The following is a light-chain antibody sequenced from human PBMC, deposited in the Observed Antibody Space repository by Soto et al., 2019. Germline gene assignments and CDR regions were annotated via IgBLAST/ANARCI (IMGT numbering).Light chain of an antibody. CDR3: QQRNTWPPIT. J-gene: IGKJ5*01. CDR2: DAS. Sequence: EIVLTQSPVTLSLSPGERATLSCRASQSVSTYLAWYQVKPGQAPRLLIYDASRRASGVPARFSGSGSGTDFTPPTSSLEPEDFSLYYCQQRNTWPPITFGQGTRLEIK. CDR1: QSVSTY. V-gene: IGKV3-11*01.